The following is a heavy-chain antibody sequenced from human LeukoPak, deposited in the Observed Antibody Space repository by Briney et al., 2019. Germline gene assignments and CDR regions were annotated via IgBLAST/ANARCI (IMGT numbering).Heavy chain of an antibody. D-gene: IGHD3-9*01. V-gene: IGHV3-33*08. J-gene: IGHJ6*02. Sequence: GGSLRLSCAVSGFTFNSYGMHWVRQAPGKGLEWVAVIWYGGSSEYYADSVKGRFTISRDNSKNTLYLQMNTLRVEDTAVYYCTRDLMDYDVSTGLHHYYMDVWGQGTMVTVSS. CDR1: GFTFNSYG. CDR3: TRDLMDYDVSTGLHHYYMDV. CDR2: IWYGGSSE.